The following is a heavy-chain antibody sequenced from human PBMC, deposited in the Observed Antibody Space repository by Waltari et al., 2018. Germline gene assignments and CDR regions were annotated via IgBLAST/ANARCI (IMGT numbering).Heavy chain of an antibody. Sequence: QVQLHQWGAGQLKPSETLSLTCAVSGESFLGYFWSWIRQSPGKGLEWLGSIQYSGSTNYNQTRESRLSLSVDTTKKRFSLSLTSVTAADAALYFCARYGEVPASYFFDYWGQGTLVTVSS. J-gene: IGHJ4*01. D-gene: IGHD2-21*01. CDR2: IQYSGST. CDR1: GESFLGYF. CDR3: ARYGEVPASYFFDY. V-gene: IGHV4-34*01.